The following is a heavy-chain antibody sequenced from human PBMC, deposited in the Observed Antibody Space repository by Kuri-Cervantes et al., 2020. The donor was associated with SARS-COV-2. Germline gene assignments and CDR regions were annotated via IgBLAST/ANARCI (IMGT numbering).Heavy chain of an antibody. CDR2: INPNSGGT. Sequence: ASVKVSCKASGYTFTGYYMHWVRQAPGQGLEWMGWINPNSGGTNYAQKFQGWVTVTRDTSISTAYMELSRLRSDDTAVYYCARGVTPNYGMDVWGQGTTVTVSS. CDR1: GYTFTGYY. D-gene: IGHD2-21*02. V-gene: IGHV1-2*04. J-gene: IGHJ6*02. CDR3: ARGVTPNYGMDV.